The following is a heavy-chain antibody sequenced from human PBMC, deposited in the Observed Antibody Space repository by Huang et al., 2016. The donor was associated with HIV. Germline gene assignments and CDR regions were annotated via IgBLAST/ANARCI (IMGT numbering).Heavy chain of an antibody. J-gene: IGHJ3*02. CDR1: GAFIGSDSYY. CDR2: VDSSGST. Sequence: QLQESGPGLVKPSETLSLTCRVSGAFIGSDSYYWGWIRQAPGKGLEWIGSVDSSGSTYYNPSLKGRVTLSVDTSKNQFSLRWTSVTAADTGVYYCARPLVITATGAFDIWGQGTMVTISS. D-gene: IGHD2-15*01. CDR3: ARPLVITATGAFDI. V-gene: IGHV4-39*01.